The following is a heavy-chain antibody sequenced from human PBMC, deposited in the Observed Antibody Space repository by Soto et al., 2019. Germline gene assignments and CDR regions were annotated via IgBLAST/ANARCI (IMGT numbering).Heavy chain of an antibody. CDR3: AREYPLELRYFDWLSPSYGMDV. D-gene: IGHD3-9*01. CDR1: GFTFSDYY. J-gene: IGHJ6*02. V-gene: IGHV3-11*04. CDR2: ISSSGSTI. Sequence: QVQLVESGGGLVKPGGSRRLSCAASGFTFSDYYMSWIRQAPGKGLEWVSYISSSGSTIYYADSVKGRFTISRDNAKNSLYLQMNSLRAEDTAVYYCAREYPLELRYFDWLSPSYGMDVWGQGTTVTVSS.